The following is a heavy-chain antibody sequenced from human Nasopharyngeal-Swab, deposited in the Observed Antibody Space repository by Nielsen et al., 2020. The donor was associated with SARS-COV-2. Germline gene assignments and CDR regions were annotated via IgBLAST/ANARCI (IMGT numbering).Heavy chain of an antibody. CDR2: ISSSGSTI. Sequence: GGSLRLSCAASGFTFSSYEMNWVRQAPGKGLEWVSYISSSGSTIHYADSVKGRFTISRDNAKNSLYLQMNSLRAEDTAVYYCARVAPKYYDILTGYTRQYYFDYWGQGTLVTVSS. D-gene: IGHD3-9*01. V-gene: IGHV3-48*03. CDR3: ARVAPKYYDILTGYTRQYYFDY. J-gene: IGHJ4*02. CDR1: GFTFSSYE.